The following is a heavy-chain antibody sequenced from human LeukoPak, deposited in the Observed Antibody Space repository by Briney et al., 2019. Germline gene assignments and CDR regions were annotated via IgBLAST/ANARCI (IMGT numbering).Heavy chain of an antibody. D-gene: IGHD4-17*01. CDR1: GFTFGDYA. CDR2: ISWNSGTI. CDR3: AKDYRLFTVTTEAAFDI. V-gene: IGHV3-9*01. J-gene: IGHJ3*02. Sequence: GGSLRLSCAASGFTFGDYAMHWVRQVPGKGLEWVSSISWNSGTIGYADSVKGRFTISRDNAKSSLYVQMNSLRAEDTALYYCAKDYRLFTVTTEAAFDIWGQGTMVIVSS.